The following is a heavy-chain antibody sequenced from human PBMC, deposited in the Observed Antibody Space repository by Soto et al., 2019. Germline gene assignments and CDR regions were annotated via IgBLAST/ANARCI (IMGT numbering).Heavy chain of an antibody. Sequence: QVQLVQSGTEVKKPGASVTVSCKSSGYTFTDFFLHWLRQAPGQGLEWMGWINPKTGDTKSSQKFQGRVTMSRDTSFSAAYMQLTRLTSDDTAMYYCATGTKGTTVWYHPGGQGTRVTVSS. D-gene: IGHD1-1*01. CDR2: INPKTGDT. CDR3: ATGTKGTTVWYHP. V-gene: IGHV1-2*02. CDR1: GYTFTDFF. J-gene: IGHJ5*02.